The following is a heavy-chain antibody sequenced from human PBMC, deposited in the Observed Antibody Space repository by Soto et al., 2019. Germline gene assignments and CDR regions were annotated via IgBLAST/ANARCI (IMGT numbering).Heavy chain of an antibody. CDR1: GYTFTTYG. Sequence: QVQLVQSGAEVKKPGASVKVSCKASGYTFTTYGTSWVRQAPGQGLEWMGWISNYHGNTNYARKVQSRVTMNTDKSTSTAWMELMSLRSYDTAVDYCARGPRYGRPTSCFSGVTWFDPWGQGTLVTVSS. J-gene: IGHJ5*02. D-gene: IGHD2-2*01. CDR2: ISNYHGNT. CDR3: ARGPRYGRPTSCFSGVTWFDP. V-gene: IGHV1-18*04.